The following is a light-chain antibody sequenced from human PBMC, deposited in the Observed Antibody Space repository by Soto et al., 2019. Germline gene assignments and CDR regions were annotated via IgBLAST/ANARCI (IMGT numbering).Light chain of an antibody. CDR1: QPIRTW. V-gene: IGKV1-5*01. CDR2: DAS. CDR3: HQYNYYRPT. Sequence: DIQMTQSPSTLSASLGDRVTITCRASQPIRTWLAWYQEKPGKAPKLLIYDASSLEGGVPSRFSGSGSGTEFTLTISSLQPDDFATYYCHQYNYYRPTFGQGTKVDI. J-gene: IGKJ1*01.